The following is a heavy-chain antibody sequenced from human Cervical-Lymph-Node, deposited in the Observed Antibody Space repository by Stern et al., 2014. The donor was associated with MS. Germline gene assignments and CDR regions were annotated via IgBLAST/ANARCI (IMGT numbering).Heavy chain of an antibody. CDR3: ARGSSRSSGSYPNWFAP. CDR1: GYTFTNYG. Sequence: DQLVESGAEVKKPGASVKVSCKASGYTFTNYGISWVRQAPGQGLEWMGWLSVYNGETTYKENLQGRVSMTTDTSTSTAYMELRSLRSDDTAVYYCARGSSRSSGSYPNWFAPWGQGTLVTVSS. V-gene: IGHV1-18*01. D-gene: IGHD3-10*01. J-gene: IGHJ5*02. CDR2: LSVYNGET.